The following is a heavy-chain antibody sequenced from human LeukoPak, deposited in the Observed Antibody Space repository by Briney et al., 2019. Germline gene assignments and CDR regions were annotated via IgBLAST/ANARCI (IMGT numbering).Heavy chain of an antibody. Sequence: PGGSLRLSCAASGFTFSNFAMHWVRQAPGKGLEWVAVISYDVNNKYYADSVKGRFTISRDNSKNTVYLQMNSLRAEDTAVYYCARDSYGMDVWGQGTTVTVSS. CDR3: ARDSYGMDV. CDR2: ISYDVNNK. CDR1: GFTFSNFA. V-gene: IGHV3-30*04. J-gene: IGHJ6*02.